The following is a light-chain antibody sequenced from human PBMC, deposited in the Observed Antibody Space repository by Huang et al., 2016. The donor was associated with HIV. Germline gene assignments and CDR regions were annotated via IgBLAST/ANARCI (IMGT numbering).Light chain of an antibody. J-gene: IGKJ4*01. CDR2: CAS. CDR3: QQYNNWPQVT. Sequence: EVVMTQSPVTLSVSPGERATLFCRASHSVSSKLAWYQQQPGQAPNLLLYCASSRTIGISTVFSSSGAGTEFTLTISSLQAEDFAVYYCQQYNNWPQVTFGGGTKVEIK. V-gene: IGKV3-15*01. CDR1: HSVSSK.